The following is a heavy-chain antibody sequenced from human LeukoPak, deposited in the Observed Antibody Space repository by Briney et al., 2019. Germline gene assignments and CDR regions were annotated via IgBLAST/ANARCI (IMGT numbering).Heavy chain of an antibody. D-gene: IGHD6-13*01. CDR2: FYSSESS. J-gene: IGHJ5*02. CDR1: GGSISGYY. CDR3: ARVVLNWFDP. Sequence: PSETLSLTCTVSGGSISGYYWSWIRQPAGQGLEWIGRFYSSESSNYNPSLKSRVTMSIDTSKNQFSLKLTSVTAADTAVYYCARVVLNWFDPWGQGTLVTVSS. V-gene: IGHV4-4*07.